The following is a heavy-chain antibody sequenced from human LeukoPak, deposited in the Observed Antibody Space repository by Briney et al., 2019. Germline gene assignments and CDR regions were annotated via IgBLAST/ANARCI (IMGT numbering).Heavy chain of an antibody. V-gene: IGHV3-23*01. J-gene: IGHJ4*02. CDR1: GFTFSSCE. CDR2: ISGSGGST. Sequence: GGSLRLSCAASGFTFSSCEMNWVRQVPGKGLEWFSAISGSGGSTYYADSVKGRFTISRDNSKNTLSLQMNGLRADDTAVYYCAKASTFSGSPVDYWGQGTLVTVSS. CDR3: AKASTFSGSPVDY. D-gene: IGHD1-26*01.